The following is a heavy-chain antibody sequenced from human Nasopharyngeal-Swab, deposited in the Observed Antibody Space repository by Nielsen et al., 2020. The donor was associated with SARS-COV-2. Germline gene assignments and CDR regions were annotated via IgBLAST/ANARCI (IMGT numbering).Heavy chain of an antibody. J-gene: IGHJ4*02. CDR1: EFTFSNYW. CDR3: TTDSAQN. D-gene: IGHD1-26*01. Sequence: GESLKISCAASEFTFSNYWMHWVRQAPGKGLEWVGRIKSKTDGGTTDYAAPVKGRFTISRDDSKNTLYLQMNSLKTEDTAVYYCTTDSAQNWGQGTLVTVSS. V-gene: IGHV3-15*01. CDR2: IKSKTDGGTT.